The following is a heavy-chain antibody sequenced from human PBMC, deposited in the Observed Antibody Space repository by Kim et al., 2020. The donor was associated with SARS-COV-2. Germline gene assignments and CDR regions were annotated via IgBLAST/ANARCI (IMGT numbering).Heavy chain of an antibody. V-gene: IGHV4-34*01. J-gene: IGHJ4*02. D-gene: IGHD6-19*01. CDR1: GGSFSGYY. Sequence: SETLSLTCAVYGGSFSGYYWSWIRQPPGKGLEWIGEINHSGSTNYNPSLKSRVTISVDTSKNQFSLKLSSVTAADTAVYYCARVRRQWLVRLSPTFNDYWGQGTLVTVSS. CDR2: INHSGST. CDR3: ARVRRQWLVRLSPTFNDY.